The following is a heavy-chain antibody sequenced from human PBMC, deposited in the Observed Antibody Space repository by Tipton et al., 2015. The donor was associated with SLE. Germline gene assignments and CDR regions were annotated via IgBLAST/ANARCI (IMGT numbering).Heavy chain of an antibody. J-gene: IGHJ6*02. Sequence: TLSLTCAVYGGSFNDYYWSWIRQPPGKGLEWIGYIYYSGSTNYNPSLKSRVTISVDTSKNQFSLKLSSVTAADTAVYYCARDSGSVYGMDVWGQGTTVTVSS. V-gene: IGHV4-59*01. CDR2: IYYSGST. CDR1: GGSFNDYY. D-gene: IGHD1-26*01. CDR3: ARDSGSVYGMDV.